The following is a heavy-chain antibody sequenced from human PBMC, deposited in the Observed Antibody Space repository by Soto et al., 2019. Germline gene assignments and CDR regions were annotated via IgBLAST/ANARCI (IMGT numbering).Heavy chain of an antibody. Sequence: SETLSLTCTFSGGSISSSSYYLGWIRQPPGKGLEWIGSIYYSGSTYYNPSLKSRVTISVDTSKNQFSLKLSSVTAADTAVYYCARQTGAESRKAGYSSGWYWLQYYYYGMDVWGQGTTVTVSS. CDR1: GGSISSSSYY. CDR3: ARQTGAESRKAGYSSGWYWLQYYYYGMDV. CDR2: IYYSGST. V-gene: IGHV4-39*01. D-gene: IGHD6-19*01. J-gene: IGHJ6*02.